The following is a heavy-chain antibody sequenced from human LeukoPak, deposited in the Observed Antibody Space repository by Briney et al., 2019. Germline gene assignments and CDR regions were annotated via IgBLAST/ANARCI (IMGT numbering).Heavy chain of an antibody. V-gene: IGHV4-39*01. D-gene: IGHD3-10*01. CDR3: ARPHYYDSGSHIPLNWFDP. J-gene: IGHJ5*02. Sequence: PSETLSLTCTVSGGSISSSSYYWGWIRQPPGKGLEWIGSIYYSGSTYYNPSLKSRVTISVDTSKNQFSLKLSSVTAADTAVYYCARPHYYDSGSHIPLNWFDPWGQGTLVTVSS. CDR1: GGSISSSSYY. CDR2: IYYSGST.